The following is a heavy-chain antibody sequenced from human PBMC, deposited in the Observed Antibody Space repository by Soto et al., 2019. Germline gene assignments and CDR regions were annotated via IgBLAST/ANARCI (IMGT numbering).Heavy chain of an antibody. Sequence: PSETLSLTCTVSGGSISSYYWSWIRQPPGKGLEWIGYIYYSGSTNYNPSLKSRVTISVDTSKNQFSLKLSSVTAADTAVYYCAVFLLTGDYRYGMDVWGQGTTVTVSS. J-gene: IGHJ6*02. CDR3: AVFLLTGDYRYGMDV. CDR1: GGSISSYY. V-gene: IGHV4-59*01. D-gene: IGHD4-17*01. CDR2: IYYSGST.